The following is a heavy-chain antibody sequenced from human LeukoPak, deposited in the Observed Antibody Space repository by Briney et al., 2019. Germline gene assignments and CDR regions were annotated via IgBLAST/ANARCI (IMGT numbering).Heavy chain of an antibody. CDR1: GDSVSSKSSA. Sequence: PSQTLSLTCDISGDSVSSKSSAWNWIRQSPSRGLEWLGKTYYRSKWNYHYAVAVKSRLTINQDTSKNQFSLQLNSVTPEDTAVYYCARNSADLDFWGQGILVTVSS. J-gene: IGHJ4*02. CDR2: TYYRSKWNY. CDR3: ARNSADLDF. D-gene: IGHD1-26*01. V-gene: IGHV6-1*01.